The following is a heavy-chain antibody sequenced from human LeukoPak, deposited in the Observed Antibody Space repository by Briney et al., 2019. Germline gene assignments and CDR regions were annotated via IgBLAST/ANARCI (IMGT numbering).Heavy chain of an antibody. D-gene: IGHD3-10*01. J-gene: IGHJ4*02. CDR2: INPNSGGT. CDR3: ARVVPMVRGVIGPIPFDY. V-gene: IGHV1-2*02. Sequence: ASVKVSSKASGYTFTVYYIHWVRQAPGQGLEWMGWINPNSGGTNYAQNFQGRVTMTRDTSISTAYMEMSGLRSDDTAVYYCARVVPMVRGVIGPIPFDYWGQGTLVTVSS. CDR1: GYTFTVYY.